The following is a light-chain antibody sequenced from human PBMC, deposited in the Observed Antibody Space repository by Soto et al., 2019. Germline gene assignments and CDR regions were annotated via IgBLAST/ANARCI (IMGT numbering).Light chain of an antibody. CDR2: DAS. V-gene: IGKV3-11*01. CDR1: QSVSSY. J-gene: IGKJ4*01. Sequence: EIVLTQPPATLSLSPGERATLSCRASQSVSSYLAWYQQKPGQAPRLLIYDASNRATGIPARFSGSGSGTDFTLTISRQEPEDFTVYYCQQRSNWPLTFGGGTKVEIK. CDR3: QQRSNWPLT.